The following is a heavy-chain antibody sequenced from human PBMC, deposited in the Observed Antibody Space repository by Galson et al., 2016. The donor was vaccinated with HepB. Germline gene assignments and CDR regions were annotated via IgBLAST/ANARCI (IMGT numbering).Heavy chain of an antibody. CDR1: GFTFSNHD. V-gene: IGHV3-23*01. CDR3: VKDPNWEAGC. D-gene: IGHD7-27*01. J-gene: IGHJ2*01. CDR2: INYRGEST. Sequence: SLRLSCAAPGFTFSNHDMNWVRQAPGKGLEYISNINYRGESTSYVDSVKGRFTISRDNSRNTLYLQMDNLRAEDTAIYYCVKDPNWEAGCWGRGTLVTVST.